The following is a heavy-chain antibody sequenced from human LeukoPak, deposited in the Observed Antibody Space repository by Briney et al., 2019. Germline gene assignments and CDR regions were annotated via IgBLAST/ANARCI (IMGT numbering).Heavy chain of an antibody. J-gene: IGHJ4*02. CDR2: TYSGGGT. CDR1: GFTVSSNY. CDR3: ARGGSGWFGGIDY. D-gene: IGHD6-19*01. Sequence: QPGRSLRVSCAASGFTVSSNYMSWVRQAPGKGLEWVSVTYSGGGTYYADSVKGRFTISRDNSKNTLYLQMNSLRIEDTAVYYCARGGSGWFGGIDYWGQGTLVTVSS. V-gene: IGHV3-53*05.